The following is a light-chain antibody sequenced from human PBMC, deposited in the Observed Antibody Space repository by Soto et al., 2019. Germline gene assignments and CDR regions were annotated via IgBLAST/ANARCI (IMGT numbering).Light chain of an antibody. CDR2: RNN. CDR1: SSNIGSNY. V-gene: IGLV1-47*01. J-gene: IGLJ3*02. CDR3: AAWDDSLSGPWV. Sequence: QSVLTQPPSASGTPGQRVTISCSGSSSNIGSNYEYWYQQLPGTAPKLLIYRNNQRPSGVPDRFSGSKSGTSASLAISGLRSEDEADYYCAAWDDSLSGPWVFGGGTKLTVL.